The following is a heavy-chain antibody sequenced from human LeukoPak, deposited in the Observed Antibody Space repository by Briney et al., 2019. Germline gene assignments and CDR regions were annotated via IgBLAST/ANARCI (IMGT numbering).Heavy chain of an antibody. V-gene: IGHV3-66*02. Sequence: PGGSLRLSCAASGFTDSSNYMSWVRKAPGKGLEWGSVIYSGGSTYYADSVKGRFTISRDNSKNTLYLQMNSLRAEDTAVYYCASRPSHSSGWYNWFDPWGQGTLVTVSS. CDR3: ASRPSHSSGWYNWFDP. J-gene: IGHJ5*02. CDR1: GFTDSSNY. CDR2: IYSGGST. D-gene: IGHD6-19*01.